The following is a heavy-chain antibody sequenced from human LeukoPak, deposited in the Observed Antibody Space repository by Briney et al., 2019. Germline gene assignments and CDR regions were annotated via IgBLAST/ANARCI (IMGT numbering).Heavy chain of an antibody. V-gene: IGHV5-51*01. CDR1: GYIFTTYW. CDR2: IYPGDSDT. J-gene: IGHJ3*01. CDR3: ARQYSYDSSDFPYDAFDL. D-gene: IGHD3-22*01. Sequence: GESLKISCEASGYIFTTYWIGWVRQMPGKGLEWVGIIYPGDSDTRYSPSFQGQVTISADKSISTAYLQWSSLKASDTAMYYCARQYSYDSSDFPYDAFDLWGQGTMVTVSS.